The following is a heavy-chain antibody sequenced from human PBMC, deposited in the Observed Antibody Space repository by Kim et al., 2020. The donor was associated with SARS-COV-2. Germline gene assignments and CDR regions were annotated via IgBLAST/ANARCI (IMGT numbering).Heavy chain of an antibody. CDR2: ISWDGGST. Sequence: GGSLRLSCAASGFTFDDYTMHWVRQAPGKGLEWVSLISWDGGSTYYADSVKGRFTISRDNSKNSLYLQMNSLRTEDTALYYCAKDMGTRGQQLVHTYYYYGMDVWGQGTTVTVSS. J-gene: IGHJ6*02. CDR3: AKDMGTRGQQLVHTYYYYGMDV. D-gene: IGHD6-13*01. CDR1: GFTFDDYT. V-gene: IGHV3-43*01.